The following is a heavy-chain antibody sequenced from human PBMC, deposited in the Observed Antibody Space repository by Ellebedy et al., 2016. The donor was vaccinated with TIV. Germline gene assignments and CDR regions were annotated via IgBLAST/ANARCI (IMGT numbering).Heavy chain of an antibody. CDR3: AGGPDDASSFFFDI. V-gene: IGHV3-11*01. CDR2: ITPGCSSE. D-gene: IGHD3-16*01. CDR1: GFTFADYS. Sequence: GGSLRLSXAASGFTFADYSVSWIRQAPGKGLEWVSHITPGCSSEFFAASMKGRFTVSRDDAKNSVFLQMNSLRAEDTAVYFCAGGPDDASSFFFDIWGRGTLVTVSS. J-gene: IGHJ4*02.